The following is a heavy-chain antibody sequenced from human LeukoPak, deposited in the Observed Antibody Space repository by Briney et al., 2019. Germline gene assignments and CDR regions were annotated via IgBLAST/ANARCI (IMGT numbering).Heavy chain of an antibody. CDR2: INHSGST. CDR1: GGSFSGYY. V-gene: IGHV4-34*01. D-gene: IGHD3-3*01. J-gene: IGHJ4*02. CDR3: ARPIASQGYFGEVID. Sequence: SDTLSLTCAVYGGSFSGYYWSWIRQPPGKGLEWIGEINHSGSTNYNPSLKSRVTISVDTSKNQFSLKLSSVTAADTAVCYCARPIASQGYFGEVIDWGQGTLVTVSS.